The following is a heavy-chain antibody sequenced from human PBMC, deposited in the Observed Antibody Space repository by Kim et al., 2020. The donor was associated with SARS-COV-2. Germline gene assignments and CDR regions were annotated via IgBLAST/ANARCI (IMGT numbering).Heavy chain of an antibody. CDR2: IGYSAVAT. V-gene: IGHV3-23*01. J-gene: IGHJ4*02. D-gene: IGHD3-22*01. CDR1: GFTFSSYA. Sequence: GGSLRLSCAASGFTFSSYAMSWVRQAPGKGLEWVSAIGYSAVATYYADSVKGRFTISRDNSRNTLYLQMKSLRAEDTALYYCAKRAVVGSYYFDYWGQGTLVTVSS. CDR3: AKRAVVGSYYFDY.